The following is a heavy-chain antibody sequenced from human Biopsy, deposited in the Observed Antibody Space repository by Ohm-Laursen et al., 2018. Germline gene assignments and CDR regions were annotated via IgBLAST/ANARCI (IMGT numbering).Heavy chain of an antibody. CDR2: IAYDGSNK. CDR3: AKDGGQWLGGAFDI. Sequence: LSLTCAASGFGMYAMHWVRQPPGKGLEWLAVIAYDGSNKYYAESVKGRFTVSRDRSRDTVHLQMNSLRYEDTALYYCAKDGGQWLGGAFDIWGHGTMVSVSS. D-gene: IGHD6-19*01. V-gene: IGHV3-30*18. J-gene: IGHJ3*02. CDR1: GFGMYA.